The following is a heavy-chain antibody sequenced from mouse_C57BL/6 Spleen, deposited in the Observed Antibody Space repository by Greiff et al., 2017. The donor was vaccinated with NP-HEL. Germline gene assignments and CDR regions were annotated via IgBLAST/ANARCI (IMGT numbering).Heavy chain of an antibody. CDR3: ARGLGLDY. J-gene: IGHJ2*01. D-gene: IGHD4-1*01. CDR2: IDPSDSYT. CDR1: GYTFTSYW. V-gene: IGHV1-50*01. Sequence: VQLQQPGAELVKPGASVKLSCKASGYTFTSYWMQWVKQRPGQGLEWIGEIDPSDSYTNYNQNFKGKATLTVDTSSSTAYMQLSSLTSEDSAVYYCARGLGLDYWGQGTTLTVSS.